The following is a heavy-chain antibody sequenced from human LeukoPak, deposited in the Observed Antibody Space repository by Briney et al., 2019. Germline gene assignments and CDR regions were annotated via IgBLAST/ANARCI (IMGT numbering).Heavy chain of an antibody. CDR3: ARLLSSFSSSWTY. CDR2: IYPGDSDT. V-gene: IGHV5-51*01. CDR1: GYSFNTNW. J-gene: IGHJ4*02. D-gene: IGHD6-13*01. Sequence: GESLKISCKASGYSFNTNWLGWVRHMPGKGLEWMGIIYPGDSDTRYSPSFQGQVTMSADKSLSTAYLQWSSLKASDTATYYCARLLSSFSSSWTYWGQGTLVIVSS.